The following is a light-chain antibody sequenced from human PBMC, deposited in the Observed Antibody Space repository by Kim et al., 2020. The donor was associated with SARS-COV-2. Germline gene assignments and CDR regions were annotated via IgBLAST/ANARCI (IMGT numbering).Light chain of an antibody. Sequence: EIVLTQSPATLSLSPGERASLSCRASQSISTYLAWYQQIPGQAPRLLIYDASNRATGIPGRFSGSGSGTDFTLTISSLEPEDFAVYYCQQYGSSPWTFGQGTKVDIK. CDR3: QQYGSSPWT. V-gene: IGKV3-11*01. J-gene: IGKJ1*01. CDR2: DAS. CDR1: QSISTY.